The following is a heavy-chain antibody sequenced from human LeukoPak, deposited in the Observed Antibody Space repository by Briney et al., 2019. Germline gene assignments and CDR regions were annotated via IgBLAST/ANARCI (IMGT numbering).Heavy chain of an antibody. J-gene: IGHJ5*02. Sequence: GGSLRLSCAASGFTVSSNYMNWVRQAPGKGLEWVSVIYNAVTIHYADSVKGRFTISRDISKNTLYLQMNSLRAEDTAIYYCAKGGIKRFGLVPDWFDPWGQGTLVTVSS. D-gene: IGHD3-9*01. CDR2: IYNAVTI. CDR3: AKGGIKRFGLVPDWFDP. CDR1: GFTVSSNY. V-gene: IGHV3-53*01.